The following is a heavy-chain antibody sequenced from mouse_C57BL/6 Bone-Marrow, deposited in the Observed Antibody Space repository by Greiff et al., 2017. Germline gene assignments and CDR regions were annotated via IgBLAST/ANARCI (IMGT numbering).Heavy chain of an antibody. CDR3: ARWYYDMGD. J-gene: IGHJ4*01. Sequence: EVQLQQSGPELVKPGASVKISCKASGYTFTDYCMDWVKQSPGKGLEWIGGIYPYNGGTIYNQKFKGKATLTVDKSSSTAYMQLRNLTSEDTAVYYCARWYYDMGDRGTGISVT. CDR1: GYTFTDYC. CDR2: IYPYNGGT. V-gene: IGHV1-18*01.